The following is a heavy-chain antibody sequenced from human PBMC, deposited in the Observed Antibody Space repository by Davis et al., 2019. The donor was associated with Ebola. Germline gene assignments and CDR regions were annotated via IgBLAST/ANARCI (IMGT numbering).Heavy chain of an antibody. V-gene: IGHV1-46*01. CDR2: INPSGGST. J-gene: IGHJ6*02. D-gene: IGHD3-22*01. CDR3: ARDGRYYDSSGSLPESMDV. CDR1: GYTFPSYY. Sequence: SVKVSCTASGYTFPSYYMHWVRQAPGQGLEWMGIINPSGGSTSYGQKFHGRVTMTRDTSTSTVYMELSSLRSEETAVYYCARDGRYYDSSGSLPESMDVWGQGTTVTVSS.